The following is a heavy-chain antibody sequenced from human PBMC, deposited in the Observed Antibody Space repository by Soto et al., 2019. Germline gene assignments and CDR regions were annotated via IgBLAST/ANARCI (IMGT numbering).Heavy chain of an antibody. J-gene: IGHJ6*02. Sequence: QVQLVESGGGVVQPGRSLRLSCAASGFTFSSYGMHWVRQAPGKGLEWVAVISYDGSNKYYADSVKGRFTMSRDNSKNGLYLQMNGLRAEDTAVYYCAKDVVRGRPRNYYYGMDVWGQGTTVTVSS. D-gene: IGHD3-10*01. CDR1: GFTFSSYG. V-gene: IGHV3-30*18. CDR3: AKDVVRGRPRNYYYGMDV. CDR2: ISYDGSNK.